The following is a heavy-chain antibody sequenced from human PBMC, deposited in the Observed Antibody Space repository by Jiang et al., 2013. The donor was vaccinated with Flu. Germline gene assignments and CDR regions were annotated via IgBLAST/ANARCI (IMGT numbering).Heavy chain of an antibody. CDR2: ISAYNGNT. J-gene: IGHJ4*02. Sequence: SVKVSCKASGYTFTSYGISWVRQAPGQGLEWMGWISAYNGNTNYAQKLQGRVTMTTDTSTSTAYMELRSLRSDDTAVYYCARALGVVTPWVLGYWGQGTLVTVSS. V-gene: IGHV1-18*01. CDR3: ARALGVVTPWVLGY. D-gene: IGHD4-23*01. CDR1: GYTFTSYG.